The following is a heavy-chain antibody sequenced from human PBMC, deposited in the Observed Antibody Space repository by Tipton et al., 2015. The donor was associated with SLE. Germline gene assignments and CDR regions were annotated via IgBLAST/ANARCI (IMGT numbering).Heavy chain of an antibody. CDR1: GGSISSSSDY. CDR2: IYHSGST. Sequence: TLSLTCTVSGGSISSSSDYWGWIRQPPGKGLEWIGSIYHSGSTYYNPSLKSRVTISVDTSKNQFSLKLSSVTAADTAVYYCARRGIAVAGIHWYFDLWGRGTLVTVSS. D-gene: IGHD6-19*01. V-gene: IGHV4-39*07. J-gene: IGHJ2*01. CDR3: ARRGIAVAGIHWYFDL.